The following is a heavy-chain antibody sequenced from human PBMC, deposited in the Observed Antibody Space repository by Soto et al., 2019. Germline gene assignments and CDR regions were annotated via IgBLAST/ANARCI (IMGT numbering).Heavy chain of an antibody. CDR1: GCSISSGDYY. CDR2: IYYSGST. J-gene: IGHJ5*02. CDR3: ARDAGKLGNWFDP. Sequence: TLSLTCTVSGCSISSGDYYWSWIRRPPGKGLEWIGYIYYSGSTYYNPSLKSRVTISVDTSKNQFSLKLSSVTAADTAVYYCARDAGKLGNWFDPWGQGTLVTVSS. V-gene: IGHV4-30-4*01. D-gene: IGHD6-6*01.